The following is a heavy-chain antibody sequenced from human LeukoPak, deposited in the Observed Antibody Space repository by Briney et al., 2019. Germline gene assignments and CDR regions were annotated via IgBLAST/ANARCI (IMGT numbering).Heavy chain of an antibody. V-gene: IGHV3-49*03. J-gene: IGHJ4*02. CDR2: IRSKAYGGTT. CDR3: TRGGAEVGQYSSSSIDY. CDR1: GFTFGDYA. Sequence: GGSLRLSCTASGFTFGDYAMSWFRQAPGKGLEWVGFIRSKAYGGTTEYAASVKGRFTISRDDSETIAYLQMNSLKTEDTAVYYCTRGGAEVGQYSSSSIDYWGQGTLVTVSS. D-gene: IGHD6-13*01.